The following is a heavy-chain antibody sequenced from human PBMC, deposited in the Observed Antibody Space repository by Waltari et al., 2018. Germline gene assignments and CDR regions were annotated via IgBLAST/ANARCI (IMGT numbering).Heavy chain of an antibody. CDR2: INHSGST. V-gene: IGHV4-34*01. CDR1: GGSFSGYY. J-gene: IGHJ5*02. CDR3: ARHLRNIVVVVAATLGFDP. Sequence: QVQLQQWGAGLLKPSETLSLTCAVYGGSFSGYYWSWIRQPPGKGLEWIGEINHSGSTNYNPSLKSRVTISVDTSKNQFSLKLSSVTAADTAVYYCARHLRNIVVVVAATLGFDPWGQGTLVTVSS. D-gene: IGHD2-15*01.